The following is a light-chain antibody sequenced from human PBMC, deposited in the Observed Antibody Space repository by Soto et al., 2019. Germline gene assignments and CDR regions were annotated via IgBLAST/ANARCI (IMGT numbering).Light chain of an antibody. CDR1: SSNIGAGYD. V-gene: IGLV1-40*01. Sequence: QSVLTQPPSVSGAPGQRVTISCTGSSSNIGAGYDVHWYQQLPGTAPKLLIYGNSNRPSGVPDRFSGSKSGTSASLAITGRHAEDEADYYCPSYDSSLSGWVFGAGTKVTVL. J-gene: IGLJ3*02. CDR2: GNS. CDR3: PSYDSSLSGWV.